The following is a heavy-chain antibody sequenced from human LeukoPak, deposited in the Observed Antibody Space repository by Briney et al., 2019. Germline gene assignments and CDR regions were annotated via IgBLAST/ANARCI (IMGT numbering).Heavy chain of an antibody. D-gene: IGHD6-19*01. J-gene: IGHJ4*02. CDR2: IRYDGGNK. CDR3: AKFPYSSGWATDY. Sequence: GGSLRLSCAASGITFSVYVMHWVRQALGKGLEWVAFIRYDGGNKFYADSVKGRFTISRDNSKNTLYLQMNSLRAEDTAVYYCAKFPYSSGWATDYWGQGSLVTVSS. V-gene: IGHV3-30*02. CDR1: GITFSVYV.